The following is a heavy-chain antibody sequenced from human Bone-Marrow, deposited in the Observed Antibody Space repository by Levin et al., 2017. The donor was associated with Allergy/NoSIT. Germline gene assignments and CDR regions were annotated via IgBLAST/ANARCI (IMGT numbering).Heavy chain of an antibody. J-gene: IGHJ4*02. V-gene: IGHV1-69*13. CDR3: ARGGGYSGYDYVDY. D-gene: IGHD5-12*01. Sequence: ASVKVSCKASGGTFSSYAISWVRQAPGQGLEWMGGIIPIFGTANYAQKFQGRVTITADESTSTAYMELSSLRSEDTAVYYCARGGGYSGYDYVDYWGQGTLVTVSS. CDR2: IIPIFGTA. CDR1: GGTFSSYA.